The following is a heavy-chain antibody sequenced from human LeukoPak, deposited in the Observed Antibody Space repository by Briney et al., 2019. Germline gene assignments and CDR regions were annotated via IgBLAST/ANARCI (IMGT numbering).Heavy chain of an antibody. Sequence: PSETLSLTCTVSGGSISSGGYYWSWIRQHPGKGLEWIGYIYHSGSTYYNPSLKSRVTISVDRSKSQFSLTLSSVTAADTAVYYCARARVHCSGGSCFPPIWYFDLWGRGTLVTVSS. CDR1: GGSISSGGYY. CDR3: ARARVHCSGGSCFPPIWYFDL. J-gene: IGHJ2*01. CDR2: IYHSGST. V-gene: IGHV4-30-2*01. D-gene: IGHD2-15*01.